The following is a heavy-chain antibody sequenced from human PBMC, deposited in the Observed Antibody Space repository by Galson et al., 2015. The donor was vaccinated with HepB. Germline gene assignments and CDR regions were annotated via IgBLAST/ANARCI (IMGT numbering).Heavy chain of an antibody. CDR1: GLTFSSYA. V-gene: IGHV3-23*01. CDR2: ISSSGGST. J-gene: IGHJ6*03. D-gene: IGHD4-17*01. CDR3: AKPINDYGDYSYYFYMDV. Sequence: SLRLSCAASGLTFSSYAMSWVRQAPGKGLEWVSVISSSGGSTYYADSVKGRFTISRDNSKNTLYLQMDRLRTEDTAVYYCAKPINDYGDYSYYFYMDVWGKGTTVTVS.